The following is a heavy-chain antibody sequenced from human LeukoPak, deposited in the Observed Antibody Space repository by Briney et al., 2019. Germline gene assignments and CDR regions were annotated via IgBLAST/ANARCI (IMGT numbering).Heavy chain of an antibody. Sequence: GGSLRLSCAASGFIFSDYSMHWVRQAPGKGLEYVSAISSNGRTTYHADSVKGRFTISRDNSKNTLYLQMRSLRAEDTAVYYCVKGSESYCDSKSDYWGQGTLVTVSS. D-gene: IGHD3-22*01. CDR3: VKGSESYCDSKSDY. CDR1: GFIFSDYS. J-gene: IGHJ4*02. V-gene: IGHV3-64D*09. CDR2: ISSNGRTT.